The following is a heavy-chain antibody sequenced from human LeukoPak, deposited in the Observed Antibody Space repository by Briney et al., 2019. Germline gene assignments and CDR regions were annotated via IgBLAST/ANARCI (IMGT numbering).Heavy chain of an antibody. V-gene: IGHV5-51*01. Sequence: GESLKISCKGSGYSFTTYWIAWVRQMPGKGLEWMGIIYPGDSDTRYSPSFQGQVAISADKSISTAFLQWSSLKASDTAMYYCARQQVAYYYYYGMDVWGKGTTVTVSS. CDR3: ARQQVAYYYYYGMDV. CDR1: GYSFTTYW. D-gene: IGHD2-15*01. J-gene: IGHJ6*04. CDR2: IYPGDSDT.